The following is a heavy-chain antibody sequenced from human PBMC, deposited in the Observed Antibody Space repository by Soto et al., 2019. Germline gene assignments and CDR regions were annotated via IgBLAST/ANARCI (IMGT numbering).Heavy chain of an antibody. J-gene: IGHJ4*02. D-gene: IGHD3-22*01. CDR1: GYTFTSYY. CDR2: INPSGGST. CDR3: ARDSVVGYYYDSSGYYGY. Sequence: ASVKVSCKASGYTFTSYYMHWVRQAPGQGLEWMGIINPSGGSTSYAQKFQGRVTMTRDTSTSTVYMELSSLRSEDTAVYYCARDSVVGYYYDSSGYYGYWGQGTLVTVSS. V-gene: IGHV1-46*01.